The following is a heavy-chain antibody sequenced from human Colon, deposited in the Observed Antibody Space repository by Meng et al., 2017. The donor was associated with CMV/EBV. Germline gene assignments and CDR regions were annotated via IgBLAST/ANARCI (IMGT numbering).Heavy chain of an antibody. Sequence: GGSLRLSCAASGFTFSSYAMHWVRQAPGKGLEWVSAISGSGGRTYYADSVKGRFTISRDNSKNTLYVQMNSLRAEDTALYYCAKGSYSDYGGDYFDSWGQGTLVTVSS. J-gene: IGHJ4*02. CDR1: GFTFSSYA. CDR2: ISGSGGRT. V-gene: IGHV3-23*01. CDR3: AKGSYSDYGGDYFDS. D-gene: IGHD4-23*01.